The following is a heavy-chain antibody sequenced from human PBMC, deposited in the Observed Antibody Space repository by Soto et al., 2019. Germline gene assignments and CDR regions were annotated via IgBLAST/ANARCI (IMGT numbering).Heavy chain of an antibody. Sequence: PSETLSLTCTVSGGSISSSSYYWGWIRQPPGKGLEWIGSIYYSGSTYYNPSLKSRVTISADTSKNQFSLKLSSVTAADTAVYYCARGSFSSSSSWFDPWGRGTLVTVSS. V-gene: IGHV4-39*01. D-gene: IGHD6-6*01. J-gene: IGHJ5*02. CDR2: IYYSGST. CDR1: GGSISSSSYY. CDR3: ARGSFSSSSSWFDP.